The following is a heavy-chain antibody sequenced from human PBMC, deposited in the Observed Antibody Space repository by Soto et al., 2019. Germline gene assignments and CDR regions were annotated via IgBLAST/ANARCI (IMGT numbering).Heavy chain of an antibody. J-gene: IGHJ4*02. CDR1: GGSIISSSYY. D-gene: IGHD6-6*01. CDR2: VYYSGNT. V-gene: IGHV4-39*01. CDR3: ARQSKAARHLDY. Sequence: SETLSLTCTVPGGSIISSSYYWGWIRQPPGKGLEWMGSVYYSGNTNYNPSLKSRVTISVDTSKSQFSLTLSSVTASDTAVYYCARQSKAARHLDYGGQGTLVTVS.